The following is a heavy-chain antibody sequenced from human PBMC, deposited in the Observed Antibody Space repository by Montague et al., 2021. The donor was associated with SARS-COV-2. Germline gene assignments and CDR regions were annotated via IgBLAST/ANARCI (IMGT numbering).Heavy chain of an antibody. Sequence: SETLSLTCTVSGGSISTYYWSWIRQPPGKGLEWIGYVYYGGSTNYNPSLKSRVTISVDMSKNQFSLKLSSVTAADTAVYYCARDNEHYYSPNYYYRMDVWGQGTTVTVSS. J-gene: IGHJ6*02. D-gene: IGHD3-22*01. CDR3: ARDNEHYYSPNYYYRMDV. CDR1: GGSISTYY. V-gene: IGHV4-59*01. CDR2: VYYGGST.